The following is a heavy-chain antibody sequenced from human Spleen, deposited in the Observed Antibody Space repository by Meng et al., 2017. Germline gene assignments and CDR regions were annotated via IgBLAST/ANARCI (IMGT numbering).Heavy chain of an antibody. J-gene: IGHJ4*02. Sequence: GGSLRLSCAASGFTFEDYAMHWVRQAPGKGLVWLSHIKPDGSGPGYADSVRGRFTISRDNAKNTLFLQMNSVRAEDTAVYYCVRDGESTLPYDLWGLGTLVPVSS. CDR1: GFTFEDYA. V-gene: IGHV3-74*01. D-gene: IGHD5/OR15-5a*01. CDR3: VRDGESTLPYDL. CDR2: IKPDGSGP.